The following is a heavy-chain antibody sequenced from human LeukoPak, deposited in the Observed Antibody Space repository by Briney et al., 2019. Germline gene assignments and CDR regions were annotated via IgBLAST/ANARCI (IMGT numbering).Heavy chain of an antibody. Sequence: GGSLRLSCAASGFTSSSYAMSWVRQAQGKGLEWVATITGTGGSTYYADSVRGRFTISRDNSKNTLYLQMNSLRAEDTAVYYCAKLGNSNPLRLPFDYWGQGTLVTVSS. D-gene: IGHD4-23*01. CDR3: AKLGNSNPLRLPFDY. CDR2: ITGTGGST. V-gene: IGHV3-23*01. CDR1: GFTSSSYA. J-gene: IGHJ4*02.